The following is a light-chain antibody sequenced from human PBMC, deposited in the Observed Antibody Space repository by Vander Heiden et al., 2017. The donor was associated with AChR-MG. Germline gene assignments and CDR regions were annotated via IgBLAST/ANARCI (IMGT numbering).Light chain of an antibody. Sequence: SYQLTRPPSVSVPPGQTARITCSGDALQKQYAYWSQQKPGQAPVLVIYKDSERPSGIPERFSGSSSGTTVTLTISGVQAEDEADYYCQSADSSGTPVVFGGGTKLTVL. CDR2: KDS. V-gene: IGLV3-25*03. CDR1: ALQKQY. J-gene: IGLJ2*01. CDR3: QSADSSGTPVV.